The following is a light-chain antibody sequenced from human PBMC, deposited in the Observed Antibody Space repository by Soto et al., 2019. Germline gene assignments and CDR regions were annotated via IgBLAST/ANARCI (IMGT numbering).Light chain of an antibody. V-gene: IGKV1-5*01. CDR1: QSIRSW. Sequence: DIQMTQSPSTLSASVGDRVTITCRASQSIRSWLAWYQQKPGKAPKLLIYDASNLESGVPSRFSGRRSGTEFTLTSSCLHAEDFATYYCQQYESYSPLTFGGGSKVEIK. CDR2: DAS. J-gene: IGKJ4*01. CDR3: QQYESYSPLT.